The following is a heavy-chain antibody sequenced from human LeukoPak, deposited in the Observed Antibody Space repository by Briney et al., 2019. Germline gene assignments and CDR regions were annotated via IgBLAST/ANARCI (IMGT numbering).Heavy chain of an antibody. CDR2: IIPIFGTA. CDR3: ARDEAGGYSYGNYYYYYGMDV. CDR1: GGTFSSYA. D-gene: IGHD5-18*01. J-gene: IGHJ6*02. V-gene: IGHV1-69*13. Sequence: ASVKVSCKASGGTFSSYAISWVRQAPGQGLEWMGGIIPIFGTANYAQKFQGRATITADESTSTAYTELSSLRSEDTAVYYCARDEAGGYSYGNYYYYYGMDVWGQGTTVTVSS.